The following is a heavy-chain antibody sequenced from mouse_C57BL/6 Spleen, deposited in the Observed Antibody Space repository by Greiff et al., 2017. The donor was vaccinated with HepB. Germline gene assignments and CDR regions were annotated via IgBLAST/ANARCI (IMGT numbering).Heavy chain of an antibody. V-gene: IGHV1-80*01. CDR1: GYAFSSYW. CDR2: IYPGDGDT. J-gene: IGHJ4*01. CDR3: ASAMDY. Sequence: VKLMESGAELVKPGASVKISCKASGYAFSSYWMNWVTQRPGKGLEWIGQIYPGDGDTNYNGKFKGNATLTADKSSSTAYMQLSSLTSVDSAVYFCASAMDYWGQGTSVTVSS.